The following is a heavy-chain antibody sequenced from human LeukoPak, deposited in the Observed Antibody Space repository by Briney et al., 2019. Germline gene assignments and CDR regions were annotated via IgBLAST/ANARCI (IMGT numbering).Heavy chain of an antibody. J-gene: IGHJ6*03. D-gene: IGHD3-3*01. V-gene: IGHV3-48*01. CDR2: ISSSSSTI. Sequence: GGSLRLSCAASGFTFSSYSMNWVRQAPGKGLEWVSYISSSSSTIYYADSVKGRFTISRDNAKNSLYLQMNSLRAEDTAVYYCARDRNPYYEIFGVVKIGYYYYYMDVWGKGTTVTVSS. CDR3: ARDRNPYYEIFGVVKIGYYYYYMDV. CDR1: GFTFSSYS.